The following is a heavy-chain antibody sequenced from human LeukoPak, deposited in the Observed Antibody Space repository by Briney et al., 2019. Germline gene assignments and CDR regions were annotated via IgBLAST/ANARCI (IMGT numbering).Heavy chain of an antibody. CDR3: AKSKDNPLYYFDN. CDR2: ISGNGDST. Sequence: GGSLRLSCAASGFTFNSYAMSWVRQAPGKGLEWVSTISGNGDSTSYAHSVKGRFTISRDNSKNTLYLQMNRLRAEDTAVYYCAKSKDNPLYYFDNWGQGTLVTVSS. V-gene: IGHV3-23*01. CDR1: GFTFNSYA. J-gene: IGHJ4*02.